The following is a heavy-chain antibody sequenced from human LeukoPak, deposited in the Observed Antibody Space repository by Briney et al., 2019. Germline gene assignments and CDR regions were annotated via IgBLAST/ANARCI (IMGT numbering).Heavy chain of an antibody. V-gene: IGHV3-33*01. CDR1: GLTFSSYG. CDR2: IWYDGSNK. CDR3: ARDMGTTRLVL. D-gene: IGHD1-1*01. Sequence: GRSLRLSCAASGLTFSSYGMHWVRQAPGKGLEWVAVIWYDGSNKYYADSVKGRFTISRDNSKNTLYLQVSSLRADDTAVYYCARDMGTTRLVLWGQGTLVTVSS. J-gene: IGHJ5*02.